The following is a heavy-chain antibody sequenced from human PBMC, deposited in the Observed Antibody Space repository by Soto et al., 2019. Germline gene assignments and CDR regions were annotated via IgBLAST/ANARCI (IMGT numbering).Heavy chain of an antibody. D-gene: IGHD2-15*01. J-gene: IGHJ5*02. CDR3: ARGVVVAAASQGGWFDP. CDR2: IIPMFGTA. Sequence: QVQLVQSGAELKKPGSSVKVSCKASGGTFSRDAISWVRQAPGQGLEWMGGIIPMFGTANYVQKFQGRLTITADETTTTAYMELRRLRSDDTAVYYGARGVVVAAASQGGWFDPWGQGTLVTVSS. V-gene: IGHV1-69*01. CDR1: GGTFSRDA.